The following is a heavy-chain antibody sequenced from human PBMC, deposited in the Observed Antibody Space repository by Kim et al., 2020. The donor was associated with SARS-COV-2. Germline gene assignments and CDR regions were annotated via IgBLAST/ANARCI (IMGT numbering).Heavy chain of an antibody. J-gene: IGHJ4*02. Sequence: GGSLRLSCAASGFTFSSYSMNWVRLAPGKGLEWVSSISSTSSYIYYADSVKGRFTISRDNAKNSLYLQMNSLRAEDTAVYYCARDIRSGSYNPYDYWGQGTLVTVSS. CDR3: ARDIRSGSYNPYDY. CDR2: ISSTSSYI. D-gene: IGHD1-26*01. CDR1: GFTFSSYS. V-gene: IGHV3-21*01.